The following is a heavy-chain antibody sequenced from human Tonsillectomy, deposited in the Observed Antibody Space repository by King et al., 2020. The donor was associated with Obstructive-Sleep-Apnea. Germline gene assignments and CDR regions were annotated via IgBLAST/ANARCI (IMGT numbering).Heavy chain of an antibody. D-gene: IGHD6-13*01. CDR3: ARDLVPDAFDI. V-gene: IGHV3-48*04. Sequence: VQLVESGGGLVQPGGSLRLSCAASGFTFSGYNSNWGRQAPGKGLEWVAYISSSISTIYYADSVQGRFTLSRDNAKNSLYLQMNSLRAEDTSVYYCARDLVPDAFDIWGQGTMVTVSS. CDR2: ISSSISTI. J-gene: IGHJ3*02. CDR1: GFTFSGYN.